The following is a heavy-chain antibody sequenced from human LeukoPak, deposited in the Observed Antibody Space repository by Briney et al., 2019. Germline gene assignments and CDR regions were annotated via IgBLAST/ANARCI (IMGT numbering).Heavy chain of an antibody. CDR3: VKGRISEDGLDF. J-gene: IGHJ4*02. D-gene: IGHD6-13*01. CDR1: GFTFSRSA. CDR2: ISSSGNT. Sequence: GGSLRLSCAASGFTFSRSAMTWVRETPGKGLDWVSSISSSGNTYYADSVKGRFTISRDNSKNMLYLQMNSLRAEDTAVYYCVKGRISEDGLDFWGQGTLVTVSS. V-gene: IGHV3-23*01.